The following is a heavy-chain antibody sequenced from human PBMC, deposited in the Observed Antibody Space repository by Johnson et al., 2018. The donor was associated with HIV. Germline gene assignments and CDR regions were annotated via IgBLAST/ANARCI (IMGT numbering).Heavy chain of an antibody. D-gene: IGHD1-26*01. Sequence: QVQLVESGGGAVQPGRSLRLSCAASGFTFSTHAVHWVRQAPGKGLEWVAFIRYDGSNKYYADSVKGRFTISRDNSKNTLYLQMNSLRAEDTAVDYCAKDREDAFDIWGQGTMVTVSS. J-gene: IGHJ3*02. V-gene: IGHV3-30*02. CDR1: GFTFSTHA. CDR3: AKDREDAFDI. CDR2: IRYDGSNK.